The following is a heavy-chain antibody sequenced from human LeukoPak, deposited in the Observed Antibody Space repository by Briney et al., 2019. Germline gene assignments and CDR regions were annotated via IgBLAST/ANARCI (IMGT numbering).Heavy chain of an antibody. D-gene: IGHD1-1*01. Sequence: GGSLRLSCAASGFTVNTNYMSWVRQAPGEGLEWVSVIYSGGSTYYADSVKGRFTISRDISENTVYLQMNSLRAEDTAVYHCARGQPGFYYYGMDVWGQGTTVTVSS. CDR1: GFTVNTNY. CDR3: ARGQPGFYYYGMDV. CDR2: IYSGGST. V-gene: IGHV3-53*01. J-gene: IGHJ6*02.